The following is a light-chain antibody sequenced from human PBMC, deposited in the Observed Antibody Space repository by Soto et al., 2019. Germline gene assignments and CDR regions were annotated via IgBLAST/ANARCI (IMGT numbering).Light chain of an antibody. CDR2: DVS. J-gene: IGLJ2*01. CDR3: CSYAGSYTSSYVV. Sequence: QSALTQPRSVSGSPGQSVTISCTETSSDVGGYNYVSWYQQHPGKAPKLMIYDVSKRPSGVPDRFSGSKSGNTASLTISGLQAEDEADYYCCSYAGSYTSSYVVFGGGTKLTVL. CDR1: SSDVGGYNY. V-gene: IGLV2-11*01.